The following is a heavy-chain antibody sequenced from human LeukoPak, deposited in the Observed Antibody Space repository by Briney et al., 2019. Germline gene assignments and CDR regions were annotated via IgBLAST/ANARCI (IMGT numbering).Heavy chain of an antibody. Sequence: SVKVSCKASGGTFSSYAISWVRQAPGQGLEWMGGIIPIFGTANYAQKFQGRVTITADESMSTAYMELSSLRSEDTAVYYCARSPFYCSGGSCYPTLYYYYYGMDVWGQGTTVTVSS. CDR1: GGTFSSYA. CDR3: ARSPFYCSGGSCYPTLYYYYYGMDV. D-gene: IGHD2-15*01. J-gene: IGHJ6*02. CDR2: IIPIFGTA. V-gene: IGHV1-69*13.